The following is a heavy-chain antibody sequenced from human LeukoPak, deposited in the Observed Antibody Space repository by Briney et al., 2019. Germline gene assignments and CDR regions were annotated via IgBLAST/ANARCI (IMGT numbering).Heavy chain of an antibody. Sequence: SETLSLTCAVYGGSFSGYYWSWIRQPPGKGLEWIGEINHSGSTNYNPSLKSRVTISVDTSKNQFSPKLSSVTAADTAVYYCAIRGDIVVVPAAKNWLDPWGQGTLVTVSS. CDR2: INHSGST. CDR1: GGSFSGYY. J-gene: IGHJ5*02. D-gene: IGHD2-2*01. CDR3: AIRGDIVVVPAAKNWLDP. V-gene: IGHV4-34*01.